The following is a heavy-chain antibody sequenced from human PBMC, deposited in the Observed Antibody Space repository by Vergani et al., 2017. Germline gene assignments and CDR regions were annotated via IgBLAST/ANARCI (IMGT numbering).Heavy chain of an antibody. D-gene: IGHD6-13*01. CDR2: IWYDGSNK. Sequence: QVQLVESGGGVVQPGRSLRLSCAAPGFTFSSYGMHWVRQAPGKGLEWVAVIWYDGSNKYYADSVKGRFTISRDNSKNTLYLQMNSLRADDTAVYYCARDPSSSWLYYYYYGMDVWGQGTTVTVSS. CDR1: GFTFSSYG. V-gene: IGHV3-33*01. CDR3: ARDPSSSWLYYYYYGMDV. J-gene: IGHJ6*02.